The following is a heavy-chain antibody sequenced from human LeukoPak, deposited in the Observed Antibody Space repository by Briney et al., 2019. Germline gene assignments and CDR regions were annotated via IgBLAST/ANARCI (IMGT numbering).Heavy chain of an antibody. CDR3: ARDAPVDYDSSGYYSAEYFQH. J-gene: IGHJ1*01. V-gene: IGHV1-2*02. CDR2: INPNSGGT. Sequence: ASVKVSCKASGYTFTDYYMHWVRQAPGQGLEWMGWINPNSGGTNYAQKFQGRVTMTRDTSISTAYMELSRLRSDDTAVYYCARDAPVDYDSSGYYSAEYFQHWGQGTLVTVSS. CDR1: GYTFTDYY. D-gene: IGHD3-22*01.